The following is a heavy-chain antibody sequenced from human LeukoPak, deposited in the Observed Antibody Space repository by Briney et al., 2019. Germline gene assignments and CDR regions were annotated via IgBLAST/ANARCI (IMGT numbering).Heavy chain of an antibody. V-gene: IGHV1-69*05. CDR2: IIPIFGTA. J-gene: IGHJ6*03. CDR1: GYTFTSYA. D-gene: IGHD2-2*01. Sequence: SVKVSCKASGYTFTSYAMNWVRQAPGQGLEWMGGIIPIFGTANYAQKFQGRVTITTDESTSTAYMELSSLRSEDTAVYYCAIRDCSSTSCYYYMDVWGKGTTVTVSS. CDR3: AIRDCSSTSCYYYMDV.